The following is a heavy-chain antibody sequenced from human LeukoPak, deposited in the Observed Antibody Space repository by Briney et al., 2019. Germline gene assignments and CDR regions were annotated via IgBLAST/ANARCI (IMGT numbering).Heavy chain of an antibody. Sequence: PGGSLRLSCAASGFTFSSYWMSWVRQAPGKGLEWVGNIKEDGSEKYYADSLKGRFTISRDNAKNSLYLQMNSLRAEDTAVYYCAGRRTHYYYYYMDVWGKGTTVTISS. V-gene: IGHV3-7*01. D-gene: IGHD1-14*01. CDR1: GFTFSSYW. CDR3: AGRRTHYYYYYMDV. CDR2: IKEDGSEK. J-gene: IGHJ6*03.